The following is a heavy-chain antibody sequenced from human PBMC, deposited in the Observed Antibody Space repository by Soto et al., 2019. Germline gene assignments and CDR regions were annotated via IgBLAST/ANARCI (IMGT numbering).Heavy chain of an antibody. CDR1: GFTFSSYA. CDR3: ARGEEITMIGSAYYYYYYGMDV. V-gene: IGHV3-30-3*01. Sequence: ESGGGVVQPGRSLRLSCAASGFTFSSYAMHWVRQAPGKGLEWVAVISYDGSNKYYADSVKGRFTISRDNSKNTLYLQMNSLRAEDMAVYYCARGEEITMIGSAYYYYYYGMDVWGQGTTVTVSS. CDR2: ISYDGSNK. J-gene: IGHJ6*02. D-gene: IGHD3-22*01.